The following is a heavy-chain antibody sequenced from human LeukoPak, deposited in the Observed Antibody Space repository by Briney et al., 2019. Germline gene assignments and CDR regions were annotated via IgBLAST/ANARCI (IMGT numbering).Heavy chain of an antibody. CDR1: GFTFSNYG. J-gene: IGHJ4*02. D-gene: IGHD2-15*01. V-gene: IGHV3-30*02. CDR2: IRYDGRNK. CDR3: AKAPVTTCSGAYCYPFDY. Sequence: GGSLRLSCAASGFTFSNYGMHWVRQAPGKGLEWVGFIRYDGRNKYYADFVKGRFTISRDNSKNTLYLQMNSLRAEDTAVYNCAKAPVTTCSGAYCYPFDYWGQGTLVTVSS.